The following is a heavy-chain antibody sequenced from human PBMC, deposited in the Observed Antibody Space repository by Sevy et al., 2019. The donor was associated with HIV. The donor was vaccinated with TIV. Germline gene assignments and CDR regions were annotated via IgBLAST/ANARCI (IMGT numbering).Heavy chain of an antibody. J-gene: IGHJ4*02. CDR2: IGQRGTST. Sequence: GGSLRLSCAASGFTFGSYEMNWVRQAPGKGLEWVSCIGQRGTSTYYSDSVKGRFTISRDDAKNSLYLQMNSLRAEDTAVYYCARDLPPSATIVPHFDCWGQGTLVTVSS. CDR1: GFTFGSYE. D-gene: IGHD1-26*01. CDR3: ARDLPPSATIVPHFDC. V-gene: IGHV3-48*03.